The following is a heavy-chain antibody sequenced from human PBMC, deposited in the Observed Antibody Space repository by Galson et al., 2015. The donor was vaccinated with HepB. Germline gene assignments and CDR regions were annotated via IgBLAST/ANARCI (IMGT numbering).Heavy chain of an antibody. CDR2: IDPSDSYT. Sequence: QSGAEVKKPGESLRISCKGSGYSFTSYWISWVRQMPGKGLEWMGRIDPSDSYTNYSPSFQGHVTISADKSISTAYLQWSSLKASDTAMYYCAGHLKGCSSTSCYTYYYYYGMDVWGQGTTVTVSS. J-gene: IGHJ6*02. V-gene: IGHV5-10-1*01. CDR3: AGHLKGCSSTSCYTYYYYYGMDV. CDR1: GYSFTSYW. D-gene: IGHD2-2*02.